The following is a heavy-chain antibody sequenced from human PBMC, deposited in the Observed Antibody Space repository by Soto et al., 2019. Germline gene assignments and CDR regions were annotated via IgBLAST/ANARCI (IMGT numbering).Heavy chain of an antibody. Sequence: QLQLQESGSGLVKPSQTLSLTCAVSGGSISSGGYSWSWVRQPPGKGLEWIGYTYHSGSTYYNPSLKGRVTISVDKSKSQFSLKLSSVTAADTAVYYCVAEPLGRCSGGSYTSRGWVDYWGQGTLVTVSS. CDR2: TYHSGST. CDR3: VAEPLGRCSGGSYTSRGWVDY. D-gene: IGHD2-15*01. J-gene: IGHJ4*02. CDR1: GGSISSGGYS. V-gene: IGHV4-30-2*01.